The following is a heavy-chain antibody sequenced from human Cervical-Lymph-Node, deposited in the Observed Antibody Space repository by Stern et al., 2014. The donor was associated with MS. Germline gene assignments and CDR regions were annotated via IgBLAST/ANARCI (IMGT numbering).Heavy chain of an antibody. CDR1: CFSLINSIIL. V-gene: IGHV2-26*01. CDR2: ILSNDEK. J-gene: IGHJ3*01. D-gene: IGHD6-13*01. CDR3: ARMMQHLAGDAFDV. Sequence: TLSYSCPVLFTPTETLTLTFTVSCFSLINSIILVICILHPPCKALSVLSHILSNDEKTYSTSLKGRLTISKDTSKSQVVLTMTHMDPVDTATYYCARMMQHLAGDAFDVWGQGTMVTVSS.